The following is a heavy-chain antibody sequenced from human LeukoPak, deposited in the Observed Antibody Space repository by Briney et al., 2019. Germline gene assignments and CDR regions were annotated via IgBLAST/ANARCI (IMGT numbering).Heavy chain of an antibody. V-gene: IGHV3-23*01. D-gene: IGHD3-22*01. CDR2: ISGSGGST. J-gene: IGHJ4*02. Sequence: TGGSLRLSCAASGFTFSSYAMSWVRQAPGRGLEWVSAISGSGGSTYYADSVKGRFTISRDNSKNTLYLQMNSLRAEDTAVYYCAKVWPHEYYYDSSGYCWGQGTLVTVSS. CDR1: GFTFSSYA. CDR3: AKVWPHEYYYDSSGYC.